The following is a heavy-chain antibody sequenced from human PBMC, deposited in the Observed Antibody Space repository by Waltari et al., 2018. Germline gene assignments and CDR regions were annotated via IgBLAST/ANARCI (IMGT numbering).Heavy chain of an antibody. V-gene: IGHV3-73*02. Sequence: EVQLVESGGGLVQPGRSLKLSCAASGFPFSGSAMHWVRQASGKGLEWVGRIRSKANSYATAYAASVKGRFTISRDDSKNTAYLQMNSLKTEDTAVYYCTADHTYYDSSGYYYEFGYWGQGTLVTVSS. CDR2: IRSKANSYAT. D-gene: IGHD3-22*01. J-gene: IGHJ4*02. CDR1: GFPFSGSA. CDR3: TADHTYYDSSGYYYEFGY.